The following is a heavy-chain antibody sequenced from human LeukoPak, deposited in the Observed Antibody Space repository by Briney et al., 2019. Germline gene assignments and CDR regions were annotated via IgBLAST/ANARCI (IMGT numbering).Heavy chain of an antibody. J-gene: IGHJ4*02. Sequence: SETLSLTCSVSGYSFTSSHYWGWIRQPPGKGLEWIANIYHTGSAHYNPSLKSRVTISVDTSKNQLSLKLSSVTAADTAVYYCARYCTSTTCILRGFDYWGQGTLVTVSS. V-gene: IGHV4-38-2*01. CDR1: GYSFTSSHY. D-gene: IGHD2-2*01. CDR2: IYHTGSA. CDR3: ARYCTSTTCILRGFDY.